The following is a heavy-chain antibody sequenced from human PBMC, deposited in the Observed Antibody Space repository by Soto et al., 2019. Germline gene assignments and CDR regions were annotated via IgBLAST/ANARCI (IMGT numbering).Heavy chain of an antibody. Sequence: EVQLVEAGGGLVQPGRSLRLSCAGSGFTFDDYAMHWVRQAAGKGLEWVSGISWDSDMIEYADSVQGRFTISRDNAKNSLYLQMNSLRPEDTALYFCAKDMTPIYSESYAYAAFDKWGLGTMITVSS. CDR3: AKDMTPIYSESYAYAAFDK. J-gene: IGHJ3*02. V-gene: IGHV3-9*01. CDR1: GFTFDDYA. CDR2: ISWDSDMI. D-gene: IGHD3-16*01.